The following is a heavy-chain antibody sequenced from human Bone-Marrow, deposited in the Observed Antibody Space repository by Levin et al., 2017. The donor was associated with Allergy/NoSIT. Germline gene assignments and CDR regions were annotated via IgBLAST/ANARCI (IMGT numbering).Heavy chain of an antibody. Sequence: PGGSLRLSCAASGFTFSSNAMHWVRQAPGKGLEWVAVILYDGSNTYYADSVKGRFTASRDNSKNTLYLQMNSLRAEDTAVYYCARDYGYSGYDRFDYWGQGTLVTVSS. CDR1: GFTFSSNA. CDR3: ARDYGYSGYDRFDY. V-gene: IGHV3-30-3*01. D-gene: IGHD5-12*01. CDR2: ILYDGSNT. J-gene: IGHJ4*02.